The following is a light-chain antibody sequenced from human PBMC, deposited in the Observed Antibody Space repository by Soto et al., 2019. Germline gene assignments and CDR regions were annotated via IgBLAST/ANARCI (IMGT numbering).Light chain of an antibody. CDR2: WAS. V-gene: IGKV4-1*01. Sequence: DIVMTQSPDSLAVSLGERATIYCKSSQSVLYSSNHKNYLAWYQHKSGQPPKLLIYWASTRESGVPDRFSGSGSGKDFTLTISSLQAEDVAVYYCQQYYTTPLTFGGGTTVEIK. CDR3: QQYYTTPLT. J-gene: IGKJ4*01. CDR1: QSVLYSSNHKNY.